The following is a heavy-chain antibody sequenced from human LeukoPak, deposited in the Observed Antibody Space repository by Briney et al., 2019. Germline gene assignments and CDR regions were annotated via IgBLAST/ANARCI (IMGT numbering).Heavy chain of an antibody. CDR1: GFTLSSYW. V-gene: IGHV3-7*01. Sequence: PGGSLRLSCAASGFTLSSYWMSWVRQAPGKELEWVANIKQDASEKYYVDSVKGRFTISRDNAKNSLYLQMNSLRAEDTAVYYCARDRRYFYSLGSFYSPYFDYWGQRTLVTVSS. CDR2: IKQDASEK. J-gene: IGHJ4*02. D-gene: IGHD3-10*01. CDR3: ARDRRYFYSLGSFYSPYFDY.